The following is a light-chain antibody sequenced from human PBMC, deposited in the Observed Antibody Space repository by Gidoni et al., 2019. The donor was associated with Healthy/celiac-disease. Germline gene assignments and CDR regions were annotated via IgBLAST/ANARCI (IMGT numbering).Light chain of an antibody. J-gene: IGKJ1*01. CDR3: QQRSNWPPLT. CDR1: QSVSSY. V-gene: IGKV3-11*01. CDR2: DAS. Sequence: ATLPCRASQSVSSYLAWYQQKPGQAPRLLIYDASNRATGIPARFSGSGSGTDFTLTISSLEPEDFAVYYCQQRSNWPPLTFGQGTKVEIK.